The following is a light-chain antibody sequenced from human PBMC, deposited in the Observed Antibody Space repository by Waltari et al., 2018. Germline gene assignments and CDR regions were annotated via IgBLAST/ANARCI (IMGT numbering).Light chain of an antibody. J-gene: IGLJ1*01. CDR2: ENN. CDR1: SSNIGNNY. CDR3: GTWDSSLSAAGV. V-gene: IGLV1-51*02. Sequence: QSVLTQPPSVSAAPGQKVTISCSGSSSNIGNNYVSWYQQLPGTAPKLLIYENNKRPPGIPDRFSGSKSGTSATLGITGLQAGDEADYYCGTWDSSLSAAGVFGTGTKVTVL.